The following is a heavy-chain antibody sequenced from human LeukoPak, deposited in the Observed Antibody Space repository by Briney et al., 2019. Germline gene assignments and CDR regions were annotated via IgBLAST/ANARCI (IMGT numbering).Heavy chain of an antibody. CDR2: IKLDGSEK. D-gene: IGHD1-26*01. V-gene: IGHV3-7*01. Sequence: IKLDGSEKYYVDSVKGRFTISRDNAKKSLYLQMNSLRAEDTAVYYCAKDRGGSYYYYYYMDVWGKGTTVTISS. CDR3: AKDRGGSYYYYYYMDV. J-gene: IGHJ6*03.